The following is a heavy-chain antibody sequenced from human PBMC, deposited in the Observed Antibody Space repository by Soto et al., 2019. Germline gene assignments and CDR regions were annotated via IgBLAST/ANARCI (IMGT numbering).Heavy chain of an antibody. V-gene: IGHV3-48*02. J-gene: IGHJ4*02. Sequence: EVQLVESGGGLVQPGGSLRLSCAASGSRFSIYSMNWVRQAPGKGLEWSAYITGDTNRIKYADSVKGRFTISRDNAKNSVYLQMNSLRDEDTAVYYCARSVEGHFDYWGQGTVVTVSS. CDR1: GSRFSIYS. D-gene: IGHD6-19*01. CDR3: ARSVEGHFDY. CDR2: ITGDTNRI.